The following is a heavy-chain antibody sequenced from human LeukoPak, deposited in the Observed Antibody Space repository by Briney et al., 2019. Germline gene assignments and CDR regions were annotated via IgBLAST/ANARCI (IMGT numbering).Heavy chain of an antibody. CDR2: INHRGTTT. V-gene: IGHV4-34*01. D-gene: IGHD2-15*01. Sequence: SETLSLTCAVYGGSFSDYFWSWIRQSPGKGLEWIGEINHRGTTTNYNPSLKSRVSISVDTSKAQFSLKLTSVTAADSTVYYCARNGRFCSRGCSGGAFDIWGQGTMVTVSS. CDR1: GGSFSDYF. J-gene: IGHJ3*02. CDR3: ARNGRFCSRGCSGGAFDI.